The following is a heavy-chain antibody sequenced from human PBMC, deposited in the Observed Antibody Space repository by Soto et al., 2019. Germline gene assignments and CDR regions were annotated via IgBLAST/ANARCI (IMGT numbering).Heavy chain of an antibody. CDR1: GYRFTSYW. CDR2: IDPSDSYT. D-gene: IGHD3-9*01. V-gene: IGHV5-10-1*01. Sequence: RGESLKISCEGSGYRFTSYWISWVRQMPGKGLEWMGNIDPSDSYTNYSPSFQGHVTISADKSISTAYLQWNSLKASDTAMYYCARHGIPEPGYVFDIWGQGTMVTVSS. CDR3: ARHGIPEPGYVFDI. J-gene: IGHJ3*02.